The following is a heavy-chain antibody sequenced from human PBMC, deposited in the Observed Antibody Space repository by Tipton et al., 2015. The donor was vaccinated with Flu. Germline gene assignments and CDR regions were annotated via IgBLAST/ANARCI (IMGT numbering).Heavy chain of an antibody. CDR3: ARDRGGYSSSWYSAFDI. V-gene: IGHV3-33*01. CDR2: IWYDGSNK. D-gene: IGHD6-13*01. CDR1: GFTFSSYG. Sequence: SLRLSCAASGFTFSSYGMHWVRQAPGKGLEWVAVIWYDGSNKYYADSVKGRFTISRDNSKNTLYLQMNSLRAEDTAVYYCARDRGGYSSSWYSAFDIWGQGTMVTVSS. J-gene: IGHJ3*02.